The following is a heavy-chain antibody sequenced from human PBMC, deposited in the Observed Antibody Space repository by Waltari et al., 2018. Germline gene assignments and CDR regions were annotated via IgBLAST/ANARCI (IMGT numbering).Heavy chain of an antibody. CDR1: GGSFSGYY. J-gene: IGHJ4*02. Sequence: QVQLQQWGAGLLKPSETLSLTCAVYGGSFSGYYWSWIRQPPGKGLEWIGEINHSGSTNYNPSLKSRVTISVDTSKNQFSLKLSSVTAADTAVYYCARGRGYCSSTSCPVGFDYWGQGTLVTVSS. D-gene: IGHD2-2*01. V-gene: IGHV4-34*01. CDR2: INHSGST. CDR3: ARGRGYCSSTSCPVGFDY.